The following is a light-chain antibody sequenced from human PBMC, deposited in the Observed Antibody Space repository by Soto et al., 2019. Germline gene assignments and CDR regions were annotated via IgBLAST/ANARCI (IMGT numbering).Light chain of an antibody. J-gene: IGLJ2*01. Sequence: QSALTQPASVSGSPGQSITISCTGTSSDVGGYNYVSWYQHHPGKAPKLMINEVTNRPSGVSSRFSGSKSGNTASLTISGLQAEDEADYYCSSYTRSSTLHVIFGGGTKVTVL. CDR3: SSYTRSSTLHVI. CDR2: EVT. V-gene: IGLV2-14*01. CDR1: SSDVGGYNY.